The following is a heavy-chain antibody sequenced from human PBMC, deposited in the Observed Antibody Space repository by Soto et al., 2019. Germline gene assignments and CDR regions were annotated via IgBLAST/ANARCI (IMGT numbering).Heavy chain of an antibody. CDR1: GYTFTSYD. CDR3: ARGLNDFVLMVYAGHRHDYGEYYFDY. D-gene: IGHD2-8*01. J-gene: IGHJ4*02. V-gene: IGHV1-8*01. Sequence: GASVKVSCKASGYTFTSYDINWVRQATGQGLEWMGWMNPNSGNTGYAQKFQGRVTMTRNTSISTAYMELSSLRSEDTAVYYCARGLNDFVLMVYAGHRHDYGEYYFDYWGQGTLVTVSS. CDR2: MNPNSGNT.